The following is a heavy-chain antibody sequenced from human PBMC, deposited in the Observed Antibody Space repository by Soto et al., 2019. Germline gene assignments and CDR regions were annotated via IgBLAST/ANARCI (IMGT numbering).Heavy chain of an antibody. CDR2: IKSKTDGGTT. D-gene: IGHD3-9*01. V-gene: IGHV3-15*01. J-gene: IGHJ6*03. CDR1: GFTFSNAW. CDR3: TTDRRNYDILTGDYYYYYYYMDV. Sequence: GGSLRLSCAASGFTFSNAWMSWVRQAPGKGLEWVGRIKSKTDGGTTDYAAPVKGRFTISRDDSKNTLYLQMNSLKTEDTAVYYCTTDRRNYDILTGDYYYYYYYMDVWGKGTTVTVSS.